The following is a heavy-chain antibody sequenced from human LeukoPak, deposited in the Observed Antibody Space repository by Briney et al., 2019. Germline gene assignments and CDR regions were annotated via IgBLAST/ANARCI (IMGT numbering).Heavy chain of an antibody. Sequence: PSETLSLTCAVYGGSFSGYYWSWIRQPPGKGLEWIGEINHSGSTNYNPSLKSRVTISVDTSKNQFSLKLSSVTAADTAVYYCARGYCSSTSCYTGAFDIWGQGTMVTVSS. CDR2: INHSGST. CDR1: GGSFSGYY. J-gene: IGHJ3*02. D-gene: IGHD2-2*02. V-gene: IGHV4-34*01. CDR3: ARGYCSSTSCYTGAFDI.